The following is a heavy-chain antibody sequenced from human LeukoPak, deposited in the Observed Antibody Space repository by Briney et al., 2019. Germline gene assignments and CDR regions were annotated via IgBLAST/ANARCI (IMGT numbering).Heavy chain of an antibody. V-gene: IGHV5-51*01. Sequence: PGESLKISCKGSGYTFTSYWIAWVRQMPGKGLEWMGIIYPGDSDTKYSPSFQGQVTISADKSISTAYLQWSSLKASDTAMYYCARQAREFQMLNWFDPWGQGTLVTVSS. J-gene: IGHJ5*02. CDR2: IYPGDSDT. CDR1: GYTFTSYW. CDR3: ARQAREFQMLNWFDP. D-gene: IGHD2-2*01.